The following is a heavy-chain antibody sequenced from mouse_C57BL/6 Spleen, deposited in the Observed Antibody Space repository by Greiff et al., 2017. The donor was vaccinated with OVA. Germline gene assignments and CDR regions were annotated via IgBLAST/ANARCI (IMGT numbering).Heavy chain of an antibody. CDR3: ARALLYGNSLDY. D-gene: IGHD2-1*01. V-gene: IGHV3-1*01. J-gene: IGHJ2*01. CDR2: ISYSGST. CDR1: GYSITSGYD. Sequence: ESGPGMVKPSQSLSLTCTVTGYSITSGYDWHWIRHFPGNKLEWMGYISYSGSTNYNPSLKSRISITHDTSKNHFFLKLNSVTTEDTATYYCARALLYGNSLDYWGQGTTLTVSS.